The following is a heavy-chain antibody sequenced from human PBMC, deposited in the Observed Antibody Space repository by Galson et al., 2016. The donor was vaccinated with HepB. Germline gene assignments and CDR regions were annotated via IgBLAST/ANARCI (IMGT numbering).Heavy chain of an antibody. Sequence: SLRLSCAASGFTGFTFSSYWMHWVRQAPGKGLVWVSRISLDGSVTTYGDSVKGRFSTSRDNAKNTLLLQMNSLRAEDTAVYYCGASRDGYIDYWGQGALVTISP. CDR3: GASRDGYIDY. J-gene: IGHJ4*01. CDR2: ISLDGSVT. D-gene: IGHD5-24*01. CDR1: GFTGFTFSSYW. V-gene: IGHV3-74*01.